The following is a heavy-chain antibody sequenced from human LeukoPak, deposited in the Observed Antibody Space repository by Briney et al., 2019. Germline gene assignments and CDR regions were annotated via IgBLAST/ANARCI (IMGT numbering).Heavy chain of an antibody. D-gene: IGHD1-26*01. CDR3: AKVAGATTRGYFDY. CDR2: ISGSGGST. V-gene: IGHV3-23*01. J-gene: IGHJ4*02. CDR1: GFTFSSNA. Sequence: PGGSQRLSCAASGFTFSSNAMSWVRQAPGKGLEWVSTISGSGGSTYYADSVKGRFTISRDNYKNSLYLQMSSRRAEDTALYYCAKVAGATTRGYFDYWGQGTLVTVSS.